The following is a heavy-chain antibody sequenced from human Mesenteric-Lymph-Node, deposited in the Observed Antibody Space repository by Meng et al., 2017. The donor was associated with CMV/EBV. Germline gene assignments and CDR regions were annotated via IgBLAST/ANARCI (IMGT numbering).Heavy chain of an antibody. CDR3: ASTPPYGSGSYYTQPP. D-gene: IGHD3-10*01. Sequence: GESLKISCAASGFTFSSYWMHWVRQAPGKGLVCVSRINSDGSSTSYADSVKGRFTISRDNAKNTLYLQMNSLRAEDTAVYYCASTPPYGSGSYYTQPPWGQGTMVTVSS. CDR2: INSDGSST. CDR1: GFTFSSYW. J-gene: IGHJ3*01. V-gene: IGHV3-74*01.